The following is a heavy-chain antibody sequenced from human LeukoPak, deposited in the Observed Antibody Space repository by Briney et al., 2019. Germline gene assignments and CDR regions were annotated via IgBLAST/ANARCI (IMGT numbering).Heavy chain of an antibody. CDR1: GFTFSSYW. D-gene: IGHD3-16*02. CDR2: IKQDGSEK. V-gene: IGHV3-7*03. CDR3: ATGLEWDDYVWGSYPCYFDY. Sequence: PGGSLRLSCAASGFTFSSYWMSWVRQAPGKGLEWVANIKQDGSEKYYVDSVKGRFTISRDNSKNTLYLQMNSLRAEDTAVYYCATGLEWDDYVWGSYPCYFDYWGQGTLVTVSS. J-gene: IGHJ4*02.